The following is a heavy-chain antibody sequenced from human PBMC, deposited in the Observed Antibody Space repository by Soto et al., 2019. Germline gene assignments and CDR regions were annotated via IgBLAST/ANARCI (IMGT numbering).Heavy chain of an antibody. D-gene: IGHD6-19*01. CDR1: GFTFSSYA. Sequence: VQLLESGGGLVQPGGSLRLSCAASGFTFSSYAMSWVRQAPGKGLEWVSAISGSGGSTNYADSVKGRFTISRDNSKNTLYLQMNSLRAEDTAVYYCAKRGIAVATGNYYYYMDVWGKGTTVTVSS. CDR2: ISGSGGST. V-gene: IGHV3-23*01. J-gene: IGHJ6*03. CDR3: AKRGIAVATGNYYYYMDV.